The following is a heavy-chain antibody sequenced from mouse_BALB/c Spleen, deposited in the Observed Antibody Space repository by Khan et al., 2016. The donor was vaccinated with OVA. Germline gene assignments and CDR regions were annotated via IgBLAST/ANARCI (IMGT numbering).Heavy chain of an antibody. Sequence: QVQLKHSGAELARPGASVKMSCKASGYTFTSYTIHWIKLRPGQGLAWIGFINPSNGYTNYNQKFKDKATLTADKSSTTVYMHLSILTSAASAVYNCVRDGAYHRNDGWFAYWGQGTLVTVSA. J-gene: IGHJ3*01. D-gene: IGHD2-14*01. V-gene: IGHV1-4*01. CDR2: INPSNGYT. CDR3: VRDGAYHRNDGWFAY. CDR1: GYTFTSYT.